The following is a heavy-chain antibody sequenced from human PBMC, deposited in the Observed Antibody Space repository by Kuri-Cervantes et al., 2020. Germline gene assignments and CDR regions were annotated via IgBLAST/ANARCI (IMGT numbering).Heavy chain of an antibody. Sequence: GESLKISCAASGFIFSDHYMDWVRQAPGKGLEWVGRSKNKAHYYSTEFAASVRGRFTISRHDSNSLLFLQMNSLRTEDTGVYYCVSWQGGVSVYWGRGTLVTVSS. CDR2: SKNKAHYYST. CDR3: VSWQGGVSVY. V-gene: IGHV3-72*01. J-gene: IGHJ4*02. D-gene: IGHD3-16*01. CDR1: GFIFSDHY.